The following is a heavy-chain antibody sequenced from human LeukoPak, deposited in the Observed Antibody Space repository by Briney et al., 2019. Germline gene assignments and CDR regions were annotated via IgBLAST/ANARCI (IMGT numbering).Heavy chain of an antibody. CDR1: GFAFGSYA. D-gene: IGHD3-22*01. CDR3: ARESSGYPDY. V-gene: IGHV3-30*03. J-gene: IGHJ4*02. CDR2: ISYDGSNI. Sequence: TGGSLRLSCAASGFAFGSYAMNWVRQAPGKGLVWVSVISYDGSNIYYPDSVKGRFTISRDNSKNTLYLQMNSLRAEDTAVYYCARESSGYPDYWGQGTLVTVSS.